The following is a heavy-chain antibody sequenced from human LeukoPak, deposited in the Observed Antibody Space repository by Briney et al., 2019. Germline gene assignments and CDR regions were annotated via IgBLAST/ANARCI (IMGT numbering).Heavy chain of an antibody. CDR3: ARIRQTSRNYYYYYMDV. J-gene: IGHJ6*03. V-gene: IGHV4-4*07. CDR2: IYTSGST. D-gene: IGHD1-14*01. Sequence: SETLSLTCTVSGGSISSYYWSWIRQPAGKGLEWIGRIYTSGSTNYNPSLKSRVTMSVDTSKDQFSLKLSSVTAAETAVYYCARIRQTSRNYYYYYMDVWGKGTTVTVSS. CDR1: GGSISSYY.